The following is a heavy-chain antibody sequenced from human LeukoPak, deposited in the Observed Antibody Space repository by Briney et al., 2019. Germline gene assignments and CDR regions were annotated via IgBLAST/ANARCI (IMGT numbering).Heavy chain of an antibody. CDR1: GFTFSDYY. J-gene: IGHJ4*02. V-gene: IGHV3-11*04. Sequence: GGSLRLSCAASGFTFSDYYMSWIRQAPGKGLEWVSYISSSGSTIYYADSVEGRFTISRDNAKNSLYLQMNSLRAEDTAVYYCAREYYDFWSGYLKRFDYWGQGTLVTVSS. CDR2: ISSSGSTI. D-gene: IGHD3-3*01. CDR3: AREYYDFWSGYLKRFDY.